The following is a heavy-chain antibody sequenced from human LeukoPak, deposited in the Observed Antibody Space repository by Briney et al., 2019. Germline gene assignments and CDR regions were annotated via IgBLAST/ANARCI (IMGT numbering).Heavy chain of an antibody. CDR2: INHSGST. D-gene: IGHD6-13*01. CDR1: GGSISSYY. Sequence: SETLSLTCTVSGGSISSYYWSWIRQPPGKGLEWIGEINHSGSTNYNPSLKSRVTISVDTSKNQFSLKLTSVTAADTAMYYCARWRGDAGTGGADNWGQGTLVTVSS. J-gene: IGHJ4*02. CDR3: ARWRGDAGTGGADN. V-gene: IGHV4-34*01.